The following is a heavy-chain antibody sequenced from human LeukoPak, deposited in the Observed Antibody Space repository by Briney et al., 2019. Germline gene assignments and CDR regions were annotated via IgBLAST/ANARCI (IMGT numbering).Heavy chain of an antibody. Sequence: SETLSLTCTVSGDSISRGTYFWGWIRQPPGKGLEWIGNIHYNGSTNYNPSLKSRVTISVDTSKNQFSLKLSSGTAADTAVYYCARFNSYYDSSGYYYQAFDIWGQGTMVTVSS. CDR3: ARFNSYYDSSGYYYQAFDI. CDR2: IHYNGST. V-gene: IGHV4-39*07. J-gene: IGHJ3*02. CDR1: GDSISRGTYF. D-gene: IGHD3-22*01.